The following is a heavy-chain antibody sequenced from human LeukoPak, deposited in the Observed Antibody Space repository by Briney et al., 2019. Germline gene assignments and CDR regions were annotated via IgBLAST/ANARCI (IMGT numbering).Heavy chain of an antibody. J-gene: IGHJ3*01. CDR1: GFTFSENW. Sequence: GGSLRLSCVASGFTFSENWMHWVRQAPGKGLAWVSHINRDGGLTNYADSVKGRFTISRDNARNTVFLQMSSLRVEDTAIYFCAREEHRLAEAGTSAFDLGGQGTLVTVSP. V-gene: IGHV3-74*01. CDR2: INRDGGLT. CDR3: AREEHRLAEAGTSAFDL. D-gene: IGHD6-13*01.